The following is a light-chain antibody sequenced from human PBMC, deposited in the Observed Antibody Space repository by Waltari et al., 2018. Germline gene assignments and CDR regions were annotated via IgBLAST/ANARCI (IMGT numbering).Light chain of an antibody. CDR2: WAF. J-gene: IGKJ1*01. CDR1: QSVLYSSNNMNY. CDR3: QQYYSNPWT. Sequence: DIVMTQSPDSLAVSLGERATINCKSSQSVLYSSNNMNYLAWYQQKSGQPPKLLIYWAFTRGSGGPDRCSGSGSGTDFTLTISSLQSEDAAVYYCQQYYSNPWTFGQGTKVQI. V-gene: IGKV4-1*01.